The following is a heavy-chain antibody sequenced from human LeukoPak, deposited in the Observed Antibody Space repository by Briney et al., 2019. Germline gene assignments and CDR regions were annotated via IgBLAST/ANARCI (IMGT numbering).Heavy chain of an antibody. V-gene: IGHV3-48*02. CDR3: ARDFQTAAGNGY. CDR2: ISSSSSTI. Sequence: GGSLRLSCAASGFTFSSYSMNWVRQAPGKGLEWVSYISSSSSTIYYADSVKGRFTISRDNAKNSLYLEMKSLRDEDTAVYYCARDFQTAAGNGYWGQGTLVTVSS. J-gene: IGHJ4*02. CDR1: GFTFSSYS. D-gene: IGHD6-13*01.